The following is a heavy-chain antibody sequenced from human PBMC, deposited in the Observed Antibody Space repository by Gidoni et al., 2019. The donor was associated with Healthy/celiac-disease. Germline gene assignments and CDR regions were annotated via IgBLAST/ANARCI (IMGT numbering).Heavy chain of an antibody. J-gene: IGHJ5*02. CDR1: GFSLSTSGVG. D-gene: IGHD3-10*01. Sequence: QITLKESGPTLVKPTQTLTLTCTFSGFSLSTSGVGVGWIRQPPGKALEWLALIYWNDDKRYSPSLKSRLTITKDTSKNQVVLTMTNMDPVDTATYYCAHSFETVGTPADLVALWFGERNNWFDPWGQGTLVTVSS. CDR3: AHSFETVGTPADLVALWFGERNNWFDP. CDR2: IYWNDDK. V-gene: IGHV2-5*01.